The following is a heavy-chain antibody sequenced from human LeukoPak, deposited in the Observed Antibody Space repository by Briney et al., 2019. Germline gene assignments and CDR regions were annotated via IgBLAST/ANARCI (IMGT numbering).Heavy chain of an antibody. D-gene: IGHD3-9*01. CDR2: INHSGST. CDR1: GGSFSGYY. V-gene: IGHV4-34*01. CDR3: ARAPTDYDILAYFDY. Sequence: SETLSLTCAVYGGSFSGYYWSWIRQPPGKGLEWTGEINHSGSTNYNPSLKSRVTISVDTSKNQFSLKLSSVTAADTAVYYCARAPTDYDILAYFDYWGQGTLVTVSS. J-gene: IGHJ4*02.